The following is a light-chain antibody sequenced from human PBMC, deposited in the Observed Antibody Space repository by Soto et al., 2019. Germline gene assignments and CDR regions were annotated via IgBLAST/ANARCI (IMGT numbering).Light chain of an antibody. CDR3: SSFTSRGTYV. CDR1: SNDVGGYNY. Sequence: QSALTQPASVSGSAGQSITISSTGTSNDVGGYNYVSWYQQHPGKAPKVMIYEVTYRPSGVSNRFSGSKSGNTASLTISGLQAEDEADYYCSSFTSRGTYVFGTGTKVTVL. CDR2: EVT. V-gene: IGLV2-14*01. J-gene: IGLJ1*01.